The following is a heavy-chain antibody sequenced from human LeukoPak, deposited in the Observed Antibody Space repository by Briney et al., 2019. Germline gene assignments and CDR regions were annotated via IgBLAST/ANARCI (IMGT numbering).Heavy chain of an antibody. CDR3: AREEWFDP. J-gene: IGHJ5*02. CDR1: GGSISSGDYY. Sequence: SETLSLTCTVSGGSISSGDYYWSWIRQPPGKGLEWIGYIYYSGSTYYNPSLKSRVTLSVDTPKNQFSLKLSSVTAADTAVYYCAREEWFDPWGQGTLVTVSS. V-gene: IGHV4-30-4*08. CDR2: IYYSGST.